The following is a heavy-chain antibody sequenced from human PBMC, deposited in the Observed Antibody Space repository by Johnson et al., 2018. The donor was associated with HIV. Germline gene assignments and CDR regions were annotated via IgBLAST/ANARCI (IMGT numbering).Heavy chain of an antibody. V-gene: IGHV3-66*01. CDR3: AKDMSGGTSLLRVAFDI. D-gene: IGHD4-23*01. J-gene: IGHJ3*02. CDR1: GFNVSDNY. Sequence: MLLVESGGALVQPGGSLRLSCAGSGFNVSDNYMSWVRQAPGKGLEWVSVIYSGGSTFNAHSVKGRFTISRDKAKNSLYLQMNSLRPEDTALYYCAKDMSGGTSLLRVAFDIWGQGTMVTVSS. CDR2: IYSGGST.